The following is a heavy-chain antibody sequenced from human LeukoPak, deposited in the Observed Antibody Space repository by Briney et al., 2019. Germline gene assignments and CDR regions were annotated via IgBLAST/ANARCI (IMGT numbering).Heavy chain of an antibody. Sequence: GGSLRLSCAASGFTFSSYNMNWVRQAPGKGLEWVSSITSSSSYIYYADSVKGRFTISRDNAKNSLYLQMNRLRPEDAAVYYCAKAPVTTCRGAYCYPFDYWGQGTLVTVSS. CDR1: GFTFSSYN. CDR3: AKAPVTTCRGAYCYPFDY. D-gene: IGHD2-21*01. J-gene: IGHJ4*02. CDR2: ITSSSSYI. V-gene: IGHV3-21*04.